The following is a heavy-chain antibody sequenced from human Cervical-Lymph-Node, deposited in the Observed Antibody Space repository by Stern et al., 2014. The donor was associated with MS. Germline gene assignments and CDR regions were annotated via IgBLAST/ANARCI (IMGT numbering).Heavy chain of an antibody. CDR2: IWYDGSNE. J-gene: IGHJ6*02. CDR3: ARTRGNAYYHNGMDV. CDR1: GFTFSSYG. D-gene: IGHD2-8*01. Sequence: DQLVESGGGVVQPGRSLRLSCAASGFTFSSYGMNWVRQAPGKGLGWVAVIWYDGSNEYYADSVKGRFTISRDNSKNTLSLQMSSLRAEDTAVYYCARTRGNAYYHNGMDVWGQGTTVTVSS. V-gene: IGHV3-33*01.